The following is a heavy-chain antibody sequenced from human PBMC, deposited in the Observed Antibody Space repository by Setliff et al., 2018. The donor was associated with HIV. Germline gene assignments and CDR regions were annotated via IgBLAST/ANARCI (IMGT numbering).Heavy chain of an antibody. J-gene: IGHJ6*03. D-gene: IGHD3-3*01. Sequence: SETLSLTCSVSGGPISNGNYYWIWIRQPAGKGLEWIGHISSSGSTSYNPSLKSRVTISVDTSKYQFSLKLNSVTAADTAVYYCARGNYDFWSSYMDVWGKGTTVTVSS. CDR2: ISSSGST. CDR3: ARGNYDFWSSYMDV. V-gene: IGHV4-61*09. CDR1: GGPISNGNYY.